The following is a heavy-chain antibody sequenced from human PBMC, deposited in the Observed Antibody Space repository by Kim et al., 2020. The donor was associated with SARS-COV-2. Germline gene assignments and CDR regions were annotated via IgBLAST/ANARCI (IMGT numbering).Heavy chain of an antibody. Sequence: YTPSLKRRVTISVDKSKNQFSLKLSSVTAADTAVYYCAATNRIAAAVTGYWGQGTLVTVSS. V-gene: IGHV4-4*02. D-gene: IGHD6-13*01. CDR3: AATNRIAAAVTGY. J-gene: IGHJ4*02.